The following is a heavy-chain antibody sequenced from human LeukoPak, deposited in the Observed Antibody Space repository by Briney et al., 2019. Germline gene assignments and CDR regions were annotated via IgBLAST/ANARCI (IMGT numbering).Heavy chain of an antibody. V-gene: IGHV4-39*07. Sequence: PSETLSLTCTVSGGSISSSSYHWGWIRQPPGKGLEWIGSIYYSGSTNYNPSLKSRVTISIDTSKNQFSLKLSSVTAADTAVYYCARFDGSGSYFYYWGQGTLVTVFS. D-gene: IGHD3-10*01. CDR3: ARFDGSGSYFYY. CDR2: IYYSGST. J-gene: IGHJ4*02. CDR1: GGSISSSSYH.